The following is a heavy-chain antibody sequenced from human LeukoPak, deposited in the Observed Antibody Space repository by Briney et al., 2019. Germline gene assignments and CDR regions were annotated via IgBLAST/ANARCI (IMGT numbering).Heavy chain of an antibody. Sequence: SVKVSCKASGGTFSSYAISWVRQAPGQGLEWMGRIIPILGIANYAQKFQGRVTITADKSTSTAYTELSSLRSEDTAVYYCARPYYYDSSGYFAFDIWGQGTMVTVSS. CDR1: GGTFSSYA. CDR2: IIPILGIA. CDR3: ARPYYYDSSGYFAFDI. D-gene: IGHD3-22*01. J-gene: IGHJ3*02. V-gene: IGHV1-69*04.